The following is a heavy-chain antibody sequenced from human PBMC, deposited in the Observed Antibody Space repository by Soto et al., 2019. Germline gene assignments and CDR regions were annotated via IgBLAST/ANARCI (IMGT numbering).Heavy chain of an antibody. V-gene: IGHV1-46*01. CDR2: INPSGGRT. D-gene: IGHD3-10*01. CDR1: GYSFTTHY. J-gene: IGHJ4*02. CDR3: ARARESYGSGTFSPPLRYYFNS. Sequence: QVQLVQSGAEVKKPGASVTVSCKASGYSFTTHYMHWVRQAPGQGLEWMGIINPSGGRTPYALKFQARVSLTSDTSTNTVYMELSSLRSEDRPVYYWARARESYGSGTFSPPLRYYFNSWGQGTLVTVSS.